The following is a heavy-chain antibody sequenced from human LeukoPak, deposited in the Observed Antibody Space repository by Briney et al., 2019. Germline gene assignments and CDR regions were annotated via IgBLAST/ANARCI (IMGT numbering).Heavy chain of an antibody. Sequence: GESLKISCKVSGYSFTTHWIGWVRQMPGKGLEWMGIINPRDSDTKYSPSFQGQVTISVDKSISTAYLQWSSLKASDPAVYYCARQSVDGRYTFDYWGQGTLVTVSS. CDR2: INPRDSDT. V-gene: IGHV5-51*01. D-gene: IGHD1-1*01. CDR3: ARQSVDGRYTFDY. J-gene: IGHJ4*02. CDR1: GYSFTTHW.